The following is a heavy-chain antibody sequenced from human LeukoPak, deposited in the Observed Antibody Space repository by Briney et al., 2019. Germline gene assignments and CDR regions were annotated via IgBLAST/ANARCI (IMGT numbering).Heavy chain of an antibody. D-gene: IGHD3-22*01. CDR1: GFTFNRYW. Sequence: GGSLRLSCAASGFTFNRYWLSWVRQAPGKGLEWVAHMKHNGSEKYYVDSVKGRFTISRDNAQNSLYLQMNSLRAEDTAIYYCARGRQTYYDNSGYPFEYWGQGTLVTVSS. CDR2: MKHNGSEK. V-gene: IGHV3-7*01. CDR3: ARGRQTYYDNSGYPFEY. J-gene: IGHJ4*02.